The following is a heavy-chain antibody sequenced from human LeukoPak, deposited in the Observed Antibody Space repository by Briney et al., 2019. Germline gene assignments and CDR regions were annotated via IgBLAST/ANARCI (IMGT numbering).Heavy chain of an antibody. Sequence: SVKVSCKASGGTFSSYAISWVRQAPGQGLEWMGRIIPILGIANYAQKFQGRVTITADKSTSTAYMELSSLRSEDTAVYYCAREGELRYFDYWGQGTLVTVPS. CDR1: GGTFSSYA. D-gene: IGHD1-1*01. CDR2: IIPILGIA. V-gene: IGHV1-69*04. J-gene: IGHJ4*02. CDR3: AREGELRYFDY.